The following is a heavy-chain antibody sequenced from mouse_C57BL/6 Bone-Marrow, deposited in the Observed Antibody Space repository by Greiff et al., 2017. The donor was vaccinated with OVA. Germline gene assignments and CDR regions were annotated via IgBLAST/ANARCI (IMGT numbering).Heavy chain of an antibody. CDR1: GFTFSSYG. V-gene: IGHV5-6*01. D-gene: IGHD1-1*01. J-gene: IGHJ3*01. Sequence: EVHLVESGGDLVKPGGSLKLSCAASGFTFSSYGMSWVRQTPDTRLEWVATISSGGSYTYYPDSVKGRFTISRDTATNTLYLQMSSLKSEDTAMYYCARPHYYGSSYGAWFAYWGQGTLVTVSA. CDR3: ARPHYYGSSYGAWFAY. CDR2: ISSGGSYT.